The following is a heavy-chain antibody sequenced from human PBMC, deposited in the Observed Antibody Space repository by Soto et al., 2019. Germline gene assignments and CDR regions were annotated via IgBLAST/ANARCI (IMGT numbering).Heavy chain of an antibody. Sequence: GGSLRLSCAASGFTFSDYYMSWIRQAPGKGLEWVAYISSSGSTIYYADSVKGRFTISRDNAKNSLYLQMNSLRAEDTAVYYCARASAQGWSEARGFDPWGQGTLVTVSS. D-gene: IGHD6-19*01. CDR1: GFTFSDYY. V-gene: IGHV3-11*01. CDR3: ARASAQGWSEARGFDP. J-gene: IGHJ5*02. CDR2: ISSSGSTI.